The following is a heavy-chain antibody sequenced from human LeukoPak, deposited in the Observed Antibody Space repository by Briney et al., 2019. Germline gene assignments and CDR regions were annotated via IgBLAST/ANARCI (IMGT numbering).Heavy chain of an antibody. CDR2: LSGSGAST. V-gene: IGHV3-23*01. CDR3: AKGSDRSGSYYLDY. J-gene: IGHJ4*02. D-gene: IGHD3-10*01. Sequence: GGPLRLSCAASAFTFGNYAMNWVRQAPGKGLEWVSGLSGSGASTYYADSVKGRFTISRDNSKNTLYLQMNRLRAGDTAVYCCAKGSDRSGSYYLDYWGQGTLVTVSS. CDR1: AFTFGNYA.